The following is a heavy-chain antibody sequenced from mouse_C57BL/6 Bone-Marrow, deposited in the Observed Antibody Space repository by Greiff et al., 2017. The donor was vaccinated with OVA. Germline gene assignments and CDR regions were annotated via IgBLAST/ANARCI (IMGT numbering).Heavy chain of an antibody. Sequence: VQLQQSGGDLVKPGGSLKLSCAASGFTFSSYGMSWVRQTPDKRLEWVATISRGGSYTYYPDSVQGRFTISRDKAKNTRYLQMSSLKSEDTAMYYYARHYYGSSYYWGQGTTLTVSS. D-gene: IGHD1-1*01. CDR1: GFTFSSYG. CDR2: ISRGGSYT. CDR3: ARHYYGSSYY. V-gene: IGHV5-6*01. J-gene: IGHJ2*01.